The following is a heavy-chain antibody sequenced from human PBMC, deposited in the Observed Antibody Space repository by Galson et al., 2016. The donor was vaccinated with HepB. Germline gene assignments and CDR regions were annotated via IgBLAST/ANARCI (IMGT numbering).Heavy chain of an antibody. CDR2: IDWEDDK. J-gene: IGHJ4*02. CDR1: GFSVNKYGVG. Sequence: PALVKPTQTLTLTCTFSGFSVNKYGVGVGWMRQSPGKALEWLALIDWEDDKYYSTSLKTRLTISKDTSENQVVLTMTNMDPVDTATYYCARKGRGGYGYEYYFDYWGQGTLVTVSS. D-gene: IGHD5-12*01. CDR3: ARKGRGGYGYEYYFDY. V-gene: IGHV2-70*01.